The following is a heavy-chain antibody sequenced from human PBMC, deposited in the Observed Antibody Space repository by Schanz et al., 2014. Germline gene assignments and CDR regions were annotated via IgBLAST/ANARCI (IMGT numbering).Heavy chain of an antibody. CDR1: RFTFSSYS. V-gene: IGHV3-21*01. J-gene: IGHJ4*02. D-gene: IGHD3-10*01. CDR3: ARGPDYGSGSYSSY. Sequence: AELVESGGGVVQPGGSLRLSCEASRFTFSSYSFNWVRQAPGKGLEWVSSITASGDYMHYADSVKGRFTISRDNARNSLYLQMNNLRVEDTAVYYCARGPDYGSGSYSSYWGQGTLVTVSS. CDR2: ITASGDYM.